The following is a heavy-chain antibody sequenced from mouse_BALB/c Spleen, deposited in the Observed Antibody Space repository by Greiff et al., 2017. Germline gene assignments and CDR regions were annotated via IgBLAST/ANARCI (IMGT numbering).Heavy chain of an antibody. D-gene: IGHD2-4*01. Sequence: EVKVEESGGGLVQPGGSMKLSCVASGFTFSSYWMSWVRQSPEKGLEWVAEIRLKSDNYATHYAESVKGKFTISRDDSKSRLYLQMNSLRAEDTGIYYCTGMITTEDWYFDVWGAGTTVTVSS. J-gene: IGHJ1*01. CDR3: TGMITTEDWYFDV. CDR1: GFTFSSYW. V-gene: IGHV6-6*02. CDR2: IRLKSDNYAT.